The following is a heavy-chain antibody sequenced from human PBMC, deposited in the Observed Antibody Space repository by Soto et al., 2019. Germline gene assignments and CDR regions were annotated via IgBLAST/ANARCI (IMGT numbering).Heavy chain of an antibody. V-gene: IGHV1-2*02. CDR3: ARDINTILVIERWFNP. CDR1: GYTFTDYF. D-gene: IGHD3-16*02. CDR2: INPHSAST. J-gene: IGHJ5*02. Sequence: ASVKVSCKASGYTFTDYFMHWVRQAPGQGLEWLGWINPHSASTNYAQKFQGRVTMTRDTSISTAYMELSSLRSDDTAMYYCARDINTILVIERWFNPWGQGTLVTVSS.